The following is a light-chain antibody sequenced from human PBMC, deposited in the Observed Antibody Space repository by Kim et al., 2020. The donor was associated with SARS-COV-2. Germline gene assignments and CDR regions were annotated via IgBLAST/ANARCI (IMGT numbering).Light chain of an antibody. CDR3: HQRSNWPLT. CDR1: QSVTSY. V-gene: IGKV3-11*01. J-gene: IGKJ4*01. CDR2: GAS. Sequence: LSVGERATLSCRASQSVTSYVAWYQQKPGQAPRLLIYGASNRATGIPARFSGSGSGTDFTLTISSLDPEDFAVYYCHQRSNWPLTFGGGTKVDIK.